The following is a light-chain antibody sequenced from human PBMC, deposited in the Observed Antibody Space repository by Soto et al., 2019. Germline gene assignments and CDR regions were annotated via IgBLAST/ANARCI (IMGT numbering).Light chain of an antibody. J-gene: IGKJ4*02. CDR2: DAT. CDR1: QSVNSY. CDR3: QQRSKWPVT. V-gene: IGKV3-11*01. Sequence: EIVLTQSPATLSLSPGERATLSCRASQSVNSYLAWYQQKPGQAPRLLIYDATSRATGIPARFSGSGSGTDFTNTISSLEPEDFAVYYCQQRSKWPVTFGGGTKVEIK.